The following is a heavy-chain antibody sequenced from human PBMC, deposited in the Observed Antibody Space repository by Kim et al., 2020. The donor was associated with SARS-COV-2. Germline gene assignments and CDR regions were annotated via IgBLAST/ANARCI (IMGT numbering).Heavy chain of an antibody. CDR3: ARDGWWQQPRYYFDY. D-gene: IGHD6-13*01. CDR2: IWYDGSNK. J-gene: IGHJ4*02. Sequence: GGSLRLSCAAPGFTFSSYGMHWVRQAPGKGLEWVAVIWYDGSNKYYADSVKGRFTISRDNSKNTLYLQMNSLRAEDTAVYYCARDGWWQQPRYYFDYWGQGTLVTVSS. CDR1: GFTFSSYG. V-gene: IGHV3-33*01.